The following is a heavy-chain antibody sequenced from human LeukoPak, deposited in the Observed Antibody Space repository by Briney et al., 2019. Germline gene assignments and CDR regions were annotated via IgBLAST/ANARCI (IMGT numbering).Heavy chain of an antibody. CDR1: GFTVSSNY. CDR2: IYSGGST. D-gene: IGHD3-3*01. V-gene: IGHV3-53*01. Sequence: GGSPRLSCAASGFTVSSNYMSWVRQAPGKGLEWVSVIYSGGSTYYADSVKGRFTISRDNSKNTLYLQMNSLRAEDTAVYYCARGGVDFWSGPDYWGQGTLVTVSS. J-gene: IGHJ4*02. CDR3: ARGGVDFWSGPDY.